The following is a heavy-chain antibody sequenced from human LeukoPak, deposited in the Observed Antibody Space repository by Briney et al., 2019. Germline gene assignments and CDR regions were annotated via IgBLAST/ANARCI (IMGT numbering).Heavy chain of an antibody. V-gene: IGHV3-30*02. J-gene: IGHJ4*02. Sequence: GGSLRLSCAASGFTFSSYGMHWVRQAPGKGLEWVAFIRDDGSNKLYADSVKGRFTISRDNSKNTLYLQMNSLRAEDTAVYYCATSNIVVVPAAIEDYWGQGTPVTVSS. CDR3: ATSNIVVVPAAIEDY. CDR2: IRDDGSNK. D-gene: IGHD2-2*01. CDR1: GFTFSSYG.